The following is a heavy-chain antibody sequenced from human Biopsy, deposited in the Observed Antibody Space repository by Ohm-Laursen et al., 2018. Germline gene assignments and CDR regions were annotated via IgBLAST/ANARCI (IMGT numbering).Heavy chain of an antibody. J-gene: IGHJ6*02. V-gene: IGHV4-34*01. CDR3: VRGVDYYDPYHYYALDV. CDR2: INHSGRT. CDR1: GESFNGYY. Sequence: SQTLSLTCAVYGESFNGYYWSWIRQTPGKGLEWIGEINHSGRTNYNPSLKSRVTISEDTSKNQFSLKGRSVTAADTAVYYCVRGVDYYDPYHYYALDVWGQGTTVTVSS. D-gene: IGHD3-22*01.